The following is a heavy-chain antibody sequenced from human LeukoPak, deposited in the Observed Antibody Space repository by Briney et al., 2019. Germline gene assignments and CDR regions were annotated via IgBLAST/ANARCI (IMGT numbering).Heavy chain of an antibody. CDR3: ARGGSSWYGPSPNFDY. J-gene: IGHJ4*02. V-gene: IGHV4-59*01. D-gene: IGHD6-13*01. Sequence: PSETLSLTCTVSGGSISSYYWSWIRQPPGKGLEWIGYIYYSGSTNYNPSLKSRVTISVDTSKNQFSLKLSSVTAADTAVYYCARGGSSWYGPSPNFDYWGQGTLVTVSS. CDR2: IYYSGST. CDR1: GGSISSYY.